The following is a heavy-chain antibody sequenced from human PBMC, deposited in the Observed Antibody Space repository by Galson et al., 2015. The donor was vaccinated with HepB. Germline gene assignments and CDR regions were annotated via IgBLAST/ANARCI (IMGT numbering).Heavy chain of an antibody. Sequence: SLTCTVSGGSISSSSYYWGWIRQPPGKGLEWIGSIYYSGSTYYNQSLKSRVTISVDTSKNQFSLKLSSVTAADTAVYYCARLRDITVVVDYWGQGTLVTVSS. V-gene: IGHV4-39*07. CDR1: GGSISSSSYY. CDR2: IYYSGST. CDR3: ARLRDITVVVDY. J-gene: IGHJ4*02. D-gene: IGHD4-23*01.